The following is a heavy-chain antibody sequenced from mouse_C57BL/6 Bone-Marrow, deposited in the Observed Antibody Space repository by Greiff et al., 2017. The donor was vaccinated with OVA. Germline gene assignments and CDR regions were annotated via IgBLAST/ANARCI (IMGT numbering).Heavy chain of an antibody. CDR3: ARARTVVATNYDG. J-gene: IGHJ1*03. D-gene: IGHD1-1*01. V-gene: IGHV1-9*01. CDR2: VLPGSGST. Sequence: QVQLQQSGAELMKPGASVKLSCKATGYTFTGYWIEWVKQRPGHGLEWIGEVLPGSGSTNYNEKFKGKATFTADTSSNTAYMQLSSLTTEDSDIYYGARARTVVATNYDGWGTGTTVTVAS. CDR1: GYTFTGYW.